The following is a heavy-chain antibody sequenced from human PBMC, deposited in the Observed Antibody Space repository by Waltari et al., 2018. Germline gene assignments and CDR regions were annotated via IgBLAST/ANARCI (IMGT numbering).Heavy chain of an antibody. CDR2: IKQDGSDS. CDR3: SVSLNH. Sequence: EVQLVESGGNLVQPGGSLRLSCAASGFTFSNYWMDWVRQAPGKGLEWVANIKQDGSDSHYVDSVKGRFTISRDNAQNLLYLQMNSLRAEDTAVYYCSVSLNHWGQGTLVTVSS. J-gene: IGHJ5*02. CDR1: GFTFSNYW. V-gene: IGHV3-7*01.